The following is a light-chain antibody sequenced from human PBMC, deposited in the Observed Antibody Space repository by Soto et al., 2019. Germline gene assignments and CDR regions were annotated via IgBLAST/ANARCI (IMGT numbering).Light chain of an antibody. CDR3: QQYNTFWT. Sequence: DIQMTQSPSTLSASVGDRVTITCRASQTISTWLAWYQQKPGKAPKLLIYDVSTLGSGVPSRFSGSGSGIDFTLTISSLQPDDSATYYCQQYNTFWTFGQGTKVHIK. J-gene: IGKJ1*01. V-gene: IGKV1-5*01. CDR1: QTISTW. CDR2: DVS.